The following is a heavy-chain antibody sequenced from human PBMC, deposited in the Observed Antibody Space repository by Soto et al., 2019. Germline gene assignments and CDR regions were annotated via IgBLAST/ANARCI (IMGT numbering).Heavy chain of an antibody. J-gene: IGHJ4*02. CDR2: IIPIFGTA. V-gene: IGHV1-69*06. D-gene: IGHD5-18*01. CDR3: ARGPAKAMAHPPPFDY. Sequence: SVKVSCKASGGTFSSYAISWVRQAPGQGLEWMGGIIPIFGTANYAQKFQGRVTITADKSTSTAYMELSSLRSEDTAVYYCARGPAKAMAHPPPFDYWGQGTLVTVSS. CDR1: GGTFSSYA.